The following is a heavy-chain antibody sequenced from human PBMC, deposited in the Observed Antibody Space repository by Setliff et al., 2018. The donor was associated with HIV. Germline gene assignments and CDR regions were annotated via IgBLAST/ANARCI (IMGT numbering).Heavy chain of an antibody. J-gene: IGHJ3*01. CDR1: GSSFSSHW. D-gene: IGHD4-17*01. CDR2: INSDRITT. V-gene: IGHV3-74*01. CDR3: AREDVTTSGLDL. Sequence: GGSLRLSCAGSGSSFSSHWMHWVRQAPGKGLVWVSRINSDRITTAYADSVKGRFTISRDNAKSTLYLQMNSLRVEDTAVYYCAREDVTTSGLDLWGRGTMVTVS.